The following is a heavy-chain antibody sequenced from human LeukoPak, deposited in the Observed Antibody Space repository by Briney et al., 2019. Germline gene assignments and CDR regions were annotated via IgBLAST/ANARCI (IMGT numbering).Heavy chain of an antibody. Sequence: SETLSLTCTVSGGSIRSYYWNWIRQPPGKGLEWNGYIYYSGNTNYNPSLKSRVTISVDTSKNQFSLKLSSVTAADTAVYYCARSPSLSGSYLGVLSWFDPRGQGTLVTVSS. V-gene: IGHV4-59*01. CDR1: GGSIRSYY. J-gene: IGHJ5*02. CDR2: IYYSGNT. D-gene: IGHD3-10*01. CDR3: ARSPSLSGSYLGVLSWFDP.